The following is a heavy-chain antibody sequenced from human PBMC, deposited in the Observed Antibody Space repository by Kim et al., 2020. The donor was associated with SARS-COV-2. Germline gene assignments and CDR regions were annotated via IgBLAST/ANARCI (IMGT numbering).Heavy chain of an antibody. CDR1: GFTVSSYY. J-gene: IGHJ5*02. CDR3: ATDAYCDTSSCPAS. Sequence: GGSLRLSCAASGFTVSSYYMSWFRQAPGEGLEWVSLIYANGNTYYADSVKGRFTFSRDSSKNTLSLQMSSLRAEDTAVYYCATDAYCDTSSCPASWGQGTLVTVSS. D-gene: IGHD2-2*01. V-gene: IGHV3-66*01. CDR2: IYANGNT.